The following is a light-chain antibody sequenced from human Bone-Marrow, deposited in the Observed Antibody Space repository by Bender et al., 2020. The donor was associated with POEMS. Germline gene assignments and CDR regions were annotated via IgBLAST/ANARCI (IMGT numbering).Light chain of an antibody. CDR2: EDS. V-gene: IGLV3-1*01. J-gene: IGLJ1*01. CDR1: KLGDTY. Sequence: SYELTQPPSVSVSPGQTASITCSGDKLGDTYACWYQQKAGQSPVLVIYEDSKRPSGVPERFSGSNSGNTATLTISGTQTMDEADYYCQAWDSSTDYVFGPGTKVTVL. CDR3: QAWDSSTDYV.